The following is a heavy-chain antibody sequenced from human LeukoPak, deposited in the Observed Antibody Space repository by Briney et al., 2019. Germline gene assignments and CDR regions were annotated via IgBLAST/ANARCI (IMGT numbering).Heavy chain of an antibody. J-gene: IGHJ4*02. V-gene: IGHV3-23*01. CDR3: AKDRGVGGSYDHGLWVY. CDR2: ISGSGGNT. D-gene: IGHD2-8*01. Sequence: PGGSLRLSCAASGFTFSSYAMNWVRQTPGKGLEWVSAISGSGGNTYYADSVKGRFTISRDNSKNTLYLQMNSLRVEDTAVYYCAKDRGVGGSYDHGLWVYWGQGALVTVSS. CDR1: GFTFSSYA.